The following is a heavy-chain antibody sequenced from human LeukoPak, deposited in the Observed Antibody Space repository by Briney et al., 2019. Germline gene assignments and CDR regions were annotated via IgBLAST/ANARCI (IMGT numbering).Heavy chain of an antibody. V-gene: IGHV3-23*01. J-gene: IGHJ4*02. CDR1: GFTFSSYA. CDR2: ISGSGSST. D-gene: IGHD6-13*01. CDR3: AKHSSIWYDDY. Sequence: GGSLRLSCAASGFTFSSYAMSWVRQAPGKGLEWVSAISGSGSSTFYADSVKGRFTISRDNSQNTLSLQMNSLRAEDTALYYCAKHSSIWYDDYWGQGTLVTVSS.